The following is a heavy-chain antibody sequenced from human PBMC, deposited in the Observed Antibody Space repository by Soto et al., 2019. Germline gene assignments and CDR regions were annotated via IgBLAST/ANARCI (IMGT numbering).Heavy chain of an antibody. CDR2: IIPIFGTA. D-gene: IGHD3-9*01. CDR1: GGTFSSYA. Sequence: ASVKVSCKASGGTFSSYAISWVRQAPGQGLEWMGGIIPIFGTANYAQKFQGRVTITADESTGTAYMELGSLGSEDTAVYYCARSTTYYNILTGYLPYYYYGMDVWGQGTTVTVSS. J-gene: IGHJ6*02. CDR3: ARSTTYYNILTGYLPYYYYGMDV. V-gene: IGHV1-69*13.